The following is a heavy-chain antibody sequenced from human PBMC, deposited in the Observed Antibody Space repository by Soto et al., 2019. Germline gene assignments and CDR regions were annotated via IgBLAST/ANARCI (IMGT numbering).Heavy chain of an antibody. D-gene: IGHD2-21*02. CDR3: ARHPSDFWFDP. CDR1: GGSISSSSYF. V-gene: IGHV4-39*01. J-gene: IGHJ5*02. CDR2: IYYSGST. Sequence: SETLSLTCSVSGGSISSSSYFWGWIRQPPGKGLEWIGSIYYSGSTYYNQSLKSRVTVSVDTSKNQFSLKLSSVTAADTAVYYCARHPSDFWFDPWGQGTLVTVSS.